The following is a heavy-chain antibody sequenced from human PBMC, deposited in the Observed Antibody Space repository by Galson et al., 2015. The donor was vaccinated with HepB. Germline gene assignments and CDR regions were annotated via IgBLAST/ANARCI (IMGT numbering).Heavy chain of an antibody. CDR2: ISYDGSNK. Sequence: SLRLSCAASGFTFSSYGMHWVRQAPGKGLEWVAVISYDGSNKYYADSVKGRFTISRDNSKNTLYLQMNSLRAEDTAVYYCAKSTIFGVVPGHYWGQGTLVTVSS. J-gene: IGHJ4*02. CDR1: GFTFSSYG. CDR3: AKSTIFGVVPGHY. D-gene: IGHD3-3*01. V-gene: IGHV3-30*18.